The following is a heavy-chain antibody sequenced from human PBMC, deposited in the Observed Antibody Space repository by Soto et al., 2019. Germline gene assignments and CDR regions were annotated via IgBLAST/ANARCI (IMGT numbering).Heavy chain of an antibody. CDR1: GFTFSSYG. CDR3: AKGEKWELLLDY. V-gene: IGHV3-30*18. D-gene: IGHD1-26*01. CDR2: ISYDGSNK. J-gene: IGHJ4*02. Sequence: PGWSLRLSCAASGFTFSSYGMHLVRQAPGKGLEWVAVISYDGSNKYYADYVKGRFTISRDNSKNTLYLQMNSLRAEDTAVYYCAKGEKWELLLDYWGEGTLVTVSS.